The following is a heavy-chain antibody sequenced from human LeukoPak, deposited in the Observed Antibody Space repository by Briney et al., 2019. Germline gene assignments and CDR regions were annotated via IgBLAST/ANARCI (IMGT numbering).Heavy chain of an antibody. J-gene: IGHJ4*02. D-gene: IGHD1-26*01. Sequence: ASVKVSCKASGGTFSSSAISWVRQAPGQGLEWMGRIIPLFGIATYEQKFRGRVTITTDKSTSTAYMELSSPRSEDTAVSCARVEGLGATTVGFDYWGQGTLVTVSS. CDR3: ARVEGLGATTVGFDY. V-gene: IGHV1-69*04. CDR1: GGTFSSSA. CDR2: IIPLFGIA.